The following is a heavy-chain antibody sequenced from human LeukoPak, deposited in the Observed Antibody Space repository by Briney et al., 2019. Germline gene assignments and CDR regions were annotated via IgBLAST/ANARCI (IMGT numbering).Heavy chain of an antibody. Sequence: ASVKVSCKASGYTFTSYYMHWVRQAPGQGLEWMGIINPSGGSTSYAQKFQGRVTMTRDTSTSTVYMELSSLRSEDTAVYYCARDPTITMVRGNNWFDPWGQGTLVTVSS. V-gene: IGHV1-46*01. D-gene: IGHD3-10*01. CDR1: GYTFTSYY. CDR2: INPSGGST. J-gene: IGHJ5*02. CDR3: ARDPTITMVRGNNWFDP.